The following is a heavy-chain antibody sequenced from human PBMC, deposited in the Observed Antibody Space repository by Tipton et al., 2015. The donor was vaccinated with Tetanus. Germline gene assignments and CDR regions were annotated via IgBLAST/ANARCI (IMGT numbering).Heavy chain of an antibody. D-gene: IGHD2-15*01. CDR3: AREADCSGGSCFSGDFAN. J-gene: IGHJ4*02. V-gene: IGHV3-33*01. CDR2: SWYDGTDK. Sequence: SLRLSCAASGFISSSYGIHWVRQAPGKGLEWVAVSWYDGTDKYYADSVKGRFTISRDNSKNTLYLQMNSLRAEDTAVYYCAREADCSGGSCFSGDFANWGQGTQVTVSS. CDR1: GFISSSYG.